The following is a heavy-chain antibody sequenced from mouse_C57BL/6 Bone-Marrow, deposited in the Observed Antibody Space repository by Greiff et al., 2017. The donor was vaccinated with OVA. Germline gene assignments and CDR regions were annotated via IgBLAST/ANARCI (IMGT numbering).Heavy chain of an antibody. D-gene: IGHD2-5*01. Sequence: VQLQQSGAELVRPGASVTLSCKASGYTFTDYEMHWVKQTPVHGLEWIGAIDPETGGTAYNQKFKGKATLTADKSSSTAYMGLRSLTSEDSVGYYCTRGYSNYYAMDYWGKGTSVTVSS. CDR1: GYTFTDYE. V-gene: IGHV1-15*01. J-gene: IGHJ4*01. CDR3: TRGYSNYYAMDY. CDR2: IDPETGGT.